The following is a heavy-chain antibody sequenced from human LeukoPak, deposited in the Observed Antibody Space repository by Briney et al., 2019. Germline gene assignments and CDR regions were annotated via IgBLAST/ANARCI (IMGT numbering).Heavy chain of an antibody. CDR1: GGSVSSGSYY. D-gene: IGHD5-18*01. J-gene: IGHJ4*02. CDR2: IYYSGST. V-gene: IGHV4-61*01. Sequence: SQTLSLTCTVSGGSVSSGSYYWSWIRQPPGKGLEWIGYIYYSGSTNYNPSLKSRVTIPVDTSKNQFSLKLSSVTAADTAVYYCARVGYSYGYDFDYWGQGTLVTVSS. CDR3: ARVGYSYGYDFDY.